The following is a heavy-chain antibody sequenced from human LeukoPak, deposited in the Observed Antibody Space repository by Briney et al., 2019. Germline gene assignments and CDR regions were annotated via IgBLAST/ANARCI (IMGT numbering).Heavy chain of an antibody. J-gene: IGHJ4*02. D-gene: IGHD3-22*01. CDR3: ARLLDYYDSSGYYY. CDR2: ISYDGSNK. V-gene: IGHV3-30-3*01. Sequence: PGGSLRHSCAASGFTFSSYAMHWVRQAPGKGLEWVAVISYDGSNKYYADSVKGRFTISRDNSKNTLYLQMNSLRAEDTAVYYCARLLDYYDSSGYYYWGQGTLVTVSS. CDR1: GFTFSSYA.